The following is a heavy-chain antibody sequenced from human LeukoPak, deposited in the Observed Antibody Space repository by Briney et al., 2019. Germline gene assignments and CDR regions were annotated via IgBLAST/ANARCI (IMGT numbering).Heavy chain of an antibody. CDR1: GFTFRSFA. D-gene: IGHD2-21*01. Sequence: GGSLRPSCAASGFTFRSFAMSWVRQAPGKGLEWVSGIIGSGRTTFYADSVKGRFTISRDNSKNTLYLQMNSLRAEDTAIYYCAKKEGDTYFSWYMDVWGKGTTVTVSS. V-gene: IGHV3-23*01. CDR3: AKKEGDTYFSWYMDV. CDR2: IIGSGRTT. J-gene: IGHJ6*03.